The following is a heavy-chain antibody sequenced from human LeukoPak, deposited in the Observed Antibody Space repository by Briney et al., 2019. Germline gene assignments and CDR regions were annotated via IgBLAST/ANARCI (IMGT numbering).Heavy chain of an antibody. J-gene: IGHJ6*03. V-gene: IGHV4-4*07. CDR3: ARDAPGGIYYMDV. Sequence: SETLSLTCAVSGGSISSYYWNWLRQPAGKELEGIGRISPSGSTHYNPSLTSRVTMSVDTSKNQFSLKLTSVTAADTAVYYCARDAPGGIYYMDVWGKGTTVTVSS. CDR1: GGSISSYY. D-gene: IGHD1-14*01. CDR2: ISPSGST.